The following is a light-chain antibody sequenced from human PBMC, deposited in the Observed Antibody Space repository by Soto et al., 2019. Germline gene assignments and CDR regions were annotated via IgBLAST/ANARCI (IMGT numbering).Light chain of an antibody. Sequence: DIHMTQSPSTLSSSVVERVTITFRASQSIGRFLAWYQHQPGKAPKLLIYDASTLESGVPSRFSGTRSGTEFNLSITSLQPEDLGNQYCQQRYIGWTFGKGTXVEI. CDR2: DAS. J-gene: IGKJ1*01. CDR1: QSIGRF. CDR3: QQRYIGWT. V-gene: IGKV1-5*01.